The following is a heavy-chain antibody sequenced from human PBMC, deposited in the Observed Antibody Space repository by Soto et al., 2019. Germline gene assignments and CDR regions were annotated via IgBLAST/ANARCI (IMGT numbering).Heavy chain of an antibody. CDR3: AREGIYYDSSGYGAFDI. CDR1: GGTFSSYA. CDR2: IIPIFGTA. Sequence: GASVKVSCKASGGTFSSYAISWVRQAPGQGLEWMGGIIPIFGTANYAQKFQGRVTITADESTSTAYMELSSLRSGDTAVYYCAREGIYYDSSGYGAFDIWGQGTMVTVSS. J-gene: IGHJ3*02. V-gene: IGHV1-69*13. D-gene: IGHD3-22*01.